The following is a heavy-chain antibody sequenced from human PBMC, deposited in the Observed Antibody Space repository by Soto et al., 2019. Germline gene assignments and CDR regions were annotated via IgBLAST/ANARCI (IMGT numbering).Heavy chain of an antibody. CDR1: GFTFSSYG. D-gene: IGHD1-1*01. CDR2: IWYDGSNK. J-gene: IGHJ6*02. V-gene: IGHV3-33*01. Sequence: PGGSLSLSCAASGFTFSSYGMHWVRQAPGKGLEWVAVIWYDGSNKYYADSVKGRFTISRDNSKNTLYLQMNSLRPEDTAVYYCARDSNDPKNNSPPYYYYGMDVWGQGTTVTVSS. CDR3: ARDSNDPKNNSPPYYYYGMDV.